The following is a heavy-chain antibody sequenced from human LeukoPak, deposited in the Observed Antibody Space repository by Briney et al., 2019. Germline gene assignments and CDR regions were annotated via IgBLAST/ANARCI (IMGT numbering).Heavy chain of an antibody. CDR2: INHSGST. CDR1: GGSFSGYY. CDR3: ARGQDWFDP. J-gene: IGHJ5*02. Sequence: PSETLSLTCAVYGGSFSGYYWSWIRQPPGKGLEWIGEINHSGSTNYNPSLKSRVTISVDTSKNQFPLKLSSVTAADTAVYYCARGQDWFDPWGQGTLVTVSS. V-gene: IGHV4-34*01.